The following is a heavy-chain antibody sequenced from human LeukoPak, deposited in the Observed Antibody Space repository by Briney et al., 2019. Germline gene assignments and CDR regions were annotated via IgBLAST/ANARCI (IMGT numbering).Heavy chain of an antibody. V-gene: IGHV5-51*01. J-gene: IGHJ5*02. D-gene: IGHD6-13*01. CDR3: ARRQQSTQFDP. Sequence: GESLKISCKGCGSTLPTIGLAGVPKFPGKGLEWMGIIYPGDSDTRYSPSFQGQVTISADKSISTAYLQWSSLKASDTAMYYCARRQQSTQFDPWGQGTLVTVSS. CDR2: IYPGDSDT. CDR1: GSTLPTIG.